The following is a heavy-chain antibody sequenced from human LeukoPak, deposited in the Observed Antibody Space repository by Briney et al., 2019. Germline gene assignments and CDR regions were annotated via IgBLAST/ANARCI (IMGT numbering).Heavy chain of an antibody. CDR1: GGTFSSYA. V-gene: IGHV1-69*05. D-gene: IGHD3-22*01. CDR2: IIPIFGTA. CDR3: ARDKVVVNLNWFDP. J-gene: IGHJ5*02. Sequence: GSSVKVSCKASGGTFSSYAISWVRRAPGQGREWMGRIIPIFGTANYAQKFQGRVTITTDESTSTAYMELSSLRSEDTAVYYCARDKVVVNLNWFDPWGQGTLVTVSS.